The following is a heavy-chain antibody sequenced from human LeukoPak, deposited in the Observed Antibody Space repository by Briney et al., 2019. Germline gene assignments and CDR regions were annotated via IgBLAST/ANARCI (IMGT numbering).Heavy chain of an antibody. Sequence: GGSLRLSCTVSGFTVSSNSWSWVRQAPGKGLEWVSAISGSGGSTYYADSVKGRFTISRDNSKNTLYLQMNSLRAEDTAVYYCAKFDLYYYGSGSYLPPWGEGPLGTLSS. CDR2: ISGSGGST. J-gene: IGHJ4*02. V-gene: IGHV3-23*01. CDR3: AKFDLYYYGSGSYLPP. D-gene: IGHD3-10*01. CDR1: GFTVSSNS.